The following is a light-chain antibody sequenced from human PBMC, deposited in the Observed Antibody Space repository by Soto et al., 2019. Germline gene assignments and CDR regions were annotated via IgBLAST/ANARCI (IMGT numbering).Light chain of an antibody. J-gene: IGKJ1*01. CDR3: QQYNRSPT. V-gene: IGKV1-5*03. CDR1: QSISSW. Sequence: DIQMTQSPSTLSASVGDRVTITCRASQSISSWLAWYQQKPGKAPKLLIYKASSLESGVPSRFSGSGSGTEFTLTISSLQPDDFATYYCQQYNRSPTFGQGTKAEIK. CDR2: KAS.